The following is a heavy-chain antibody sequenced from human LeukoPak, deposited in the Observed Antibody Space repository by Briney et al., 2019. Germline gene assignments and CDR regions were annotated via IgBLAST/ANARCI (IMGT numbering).Heavy chain of an antibody. CDR3: ARDLGNGWYEHDY. CDR1: GFIVGSYY. Sequence: QTGGSLRLSCAASGFIVGSYYMSWVRQAPGKGLEWVSVIHSGGNTYYADSVKGRFTISRDNSKNTLFLQMNGLRAEDTAIYYCARDLGNGWYEHDYWGQGTLVTVSS. CDR2: IHSGGNT. J-gene: IGHJ4*02. V-gene: IGHV3-53*01. D-gene: IGHD6-19*01.